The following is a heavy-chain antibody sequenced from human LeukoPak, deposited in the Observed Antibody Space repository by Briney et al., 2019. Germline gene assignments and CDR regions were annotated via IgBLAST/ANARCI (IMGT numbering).Heavy chain of an antibody. V-gene: IGHV1-69*04. CDR3: ATLEPHYYDSSGYYVTPDDY. CDR1: GGTFSSYA. CDR2: IIPILGIA. Sequence: ASVKVSCKASGGTFSSYAISWVRQAPGQGLEWMGRIIPILGIANYAQKFQGRVTITADKSTSTAYMELSSLRSEDTAVYYCATLEPHYYDSSGYYVTPDDYWGQGTLVTVSS. D-gene: IGHD3-22*01. J-gene: IGHJ4*02.